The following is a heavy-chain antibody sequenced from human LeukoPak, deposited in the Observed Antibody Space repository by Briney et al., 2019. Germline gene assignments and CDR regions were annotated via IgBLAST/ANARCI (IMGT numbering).Heavy chain of an antibody. CDR2: IIPIFGTA. CDR3: ARGRDCSSTSCYLPFQH. J-gene: IGHJ1*01. Sequence: GASVKVSCKASGGTFSSYAISWVRQAPGQGLEWMGGIIPIFGTANYAQKFQGRVTITTDESTSTAYMELSSLRSEDTAVYYCARGRDCSSTSCYLPFQHWGQGTLVTVSS. CDR1: GGTFSSYA. V-gene: IGHV1-69*05. D-gene: IGHD2-2*01.